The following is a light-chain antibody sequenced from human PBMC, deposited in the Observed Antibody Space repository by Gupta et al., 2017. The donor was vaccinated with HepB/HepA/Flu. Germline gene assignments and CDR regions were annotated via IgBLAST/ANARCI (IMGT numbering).Light chain of an antibody. V-gene: IGKV1-6*01. Sequence: IQMTQSPSSLSASIGDRVAITCRASQGIRNDVSWYQQKPGKAPKLLIFAASSLQSGVPSRFSGSGAGTDFTLTISRLQPEDFATYYCRQDDTYPRTFGQGTKVEVK. CDR3: RQDDTYPRT. CDR2: AAS. J-gene: IGKJ1*01. CDR1: QGIRND.